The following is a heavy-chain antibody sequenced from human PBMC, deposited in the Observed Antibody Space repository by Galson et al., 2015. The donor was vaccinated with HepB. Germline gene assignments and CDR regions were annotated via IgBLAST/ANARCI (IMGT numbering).Heavy chain of an antibody. CDR3: ARVSPRGSGSYGDFDY. V-gene: IGHV1-2*02. J-gene: IGHJ4*02. CDR2: INPNSGGT. D-gene: IGHD1-26*01. Sequence: GYTFTGYYMHWVRQAPGQGLEWMGWINPNSGGTNYAQKFQGRVTMTRDTSISTAYMELSRLRSDDTAVYYCARVSPRGSGSYGDFDYWGQGTLVTVSS. CDR1: GYTFTGYY.